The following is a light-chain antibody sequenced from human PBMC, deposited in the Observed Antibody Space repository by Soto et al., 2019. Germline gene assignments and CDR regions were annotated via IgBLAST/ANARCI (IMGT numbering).Light chain of an antibody. CDR2: AVS. Sequence: QSALTQPASVSGSPGQSITVSCTGTSSDIGSYNLVSWYQNHPGKAPKLMIYAVSKRPSGVSSRFSGSKSGNTASLTISGLQAEDEADYFCCSYAGSSTLLFGGGTKLTVL. CDR1: SSDIGSYNL. CDR3: CSYAGSSTLL. J-gene: IGLJ3*02. V-gene: IGLV2-23*02.